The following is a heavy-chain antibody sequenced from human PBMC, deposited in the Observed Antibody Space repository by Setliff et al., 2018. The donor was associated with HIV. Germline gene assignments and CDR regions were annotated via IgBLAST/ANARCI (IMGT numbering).Heavy chain of an antibody. J-gene: IGHJ4*02. CDR3: ARTSEYDFGLTKYLDY. CDR2: IYTSGST. V-gene: IGHV4-61*09. CDR1: GGSIISGSYY. D-gene: IGHD3-3*01. Sequence: SETLSLTCSVSGGSIISGSYYWSWIRQPAGKGLEWIGHIYTSGSTNYNPSLKSRVTISVDTSKNQFSLKLSSVTAADTAVYYCARTSEYDFGLTKYLDYWGRGTLVTVSS.